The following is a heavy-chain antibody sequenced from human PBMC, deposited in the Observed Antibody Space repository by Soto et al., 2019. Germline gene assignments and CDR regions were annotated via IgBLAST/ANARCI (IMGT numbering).Heavy chain of an antibody. D-gene: IGHD3-9*01. J-gene: IGHJ4*02. Sequence: SETLSLTCTVSGGSISSYYWSWIRQPPGKGLEWIGYIYYSGSTNYNPSLKSRVTISVDTSKNQFSLKLSSVTAADTAVYYCARVRVLRYFDFDYWGQGTLVTVSS. CDR2: IYYSGST. V-gene: IGHV4-59*01. CDR3: ARVRVLRYFDFDY. CDR1: GGSISSYY.